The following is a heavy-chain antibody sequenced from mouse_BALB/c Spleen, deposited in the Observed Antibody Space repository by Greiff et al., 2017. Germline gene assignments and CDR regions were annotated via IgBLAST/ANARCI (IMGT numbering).Heavy chain of an antibody. V-gene: IGHV5-6*01. CDR2: ISSGGSYT. J-gene: IGHJ4*01. CDR3: ARHRNDYEAMDY. CDR1: GFTFSSYG. Sequence: EVQRVESGGDLVKPGGSLKLSCAASGFTFSSYGMSWVRQTPDKRLEWVATISSGGSYTYYPDSVKGRFTISRDNAKNTLYLQMSSLKSEDTAMYYCARHRNDYEAMDYWGQGTSVTVSS.